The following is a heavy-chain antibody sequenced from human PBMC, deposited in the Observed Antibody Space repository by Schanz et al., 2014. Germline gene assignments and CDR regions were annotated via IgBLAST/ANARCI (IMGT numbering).Heavy chain of an antibody. CDR2: ISASGGTT. V-gene: IGHV3-23*04. CDR3: ARPPHDSSGYYPFDY. D-gene: IGHD3-22*01. J-gene: IGHJ4*02. CDR1: GFSFSDHA. Sequence: EVELVESGGGLVQPGGSLRLSCAASGFSFSDHAMDWVRQVPGKGLEWVSAISASGGTTYYADSVKGRFTISRDNSKNTLYLQMDSLRAEDTAVYYCARPPHDSSGYYPFDYWGQGTLVTVSS.